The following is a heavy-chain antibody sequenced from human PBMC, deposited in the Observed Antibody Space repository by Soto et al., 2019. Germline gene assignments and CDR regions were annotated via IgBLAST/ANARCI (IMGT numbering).Heavy chain of an antibody. CDR3: ARLDCSGVSCYPYYFDH. CDR1: GCTFSASA. J-gene: IGHJ4*02. V-gene: IGHV3-73*02. CDR2: IRRNGRT. Sequence: EVQLVESGGGLVQPGGSLELSCAASGCTFSASAMHWVRQASGKGLEWVGRIRRNGRTAYAASMQGRFTISRDDSKKTAYLQLNSLKTDDTAVYYCARLDCSGVSCYPYYFDHWGQGALVTVSA. D-gene: IGHD2-15*01.